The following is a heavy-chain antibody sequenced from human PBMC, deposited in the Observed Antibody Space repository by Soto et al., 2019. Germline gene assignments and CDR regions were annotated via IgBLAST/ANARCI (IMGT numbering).Heavy chain of an antibody. CDR3: ARDSIAAAALDV. D-gene: IGHD6-13*01. V-gene: IGHV1-2*02. CDR2: INPKSGGT. J-gene: IGHJ6*02. Sequence: ASVKVSFKASGYTFTVYYMHWVRQAPGQGLEWMGWINPKSGGTMYPQKFQGRVTMTWDTSISTAYMALTRLRSDDAAVYYCARDSIAAAALDVWGQGTTVTVSS. CDR1: GYTFTVYY.